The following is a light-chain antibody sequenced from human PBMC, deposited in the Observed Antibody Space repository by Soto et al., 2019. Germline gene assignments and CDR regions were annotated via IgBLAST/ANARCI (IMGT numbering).Light chain of an antibody. CDR1: NIGNKR. J-gene: IGLJ1*01. CDR3: QVWDIMTDNYV. Sequence: SYELTQPPSVSVAPEKTATITCGGNNIGNKRVHWYRQQPGQAPVLLISYDSDRPSGIPERFSGSNSENTATLTISRVEAGDEADYCCQVWDIMTDNYVFGSGTKLTVL. CDR2: YDS. V-gene: IGLV3-21*04.